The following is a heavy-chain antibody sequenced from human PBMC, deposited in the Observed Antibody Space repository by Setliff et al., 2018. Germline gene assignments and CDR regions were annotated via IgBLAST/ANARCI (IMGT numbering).Heavy chain of an antibody. D-gene: IGHD6-13*01. CDR1: GGSISSDC. CDR3: ARLGMSRSWFQGYFDY. V-gene: IGHV4-59*01. CDR2: SYNRGST. Sequence: SETLSLTCTVSGGSISSDCWNWSRQPQVKGLEWIAYSYNRGSTNYNPSLKSRVTISEDTSKNQFSLKLSSVTAADTAVYYCARLGMSRSWFQGYFDYWGQGTLVTLSS. J-gene: IGHJ4*02.